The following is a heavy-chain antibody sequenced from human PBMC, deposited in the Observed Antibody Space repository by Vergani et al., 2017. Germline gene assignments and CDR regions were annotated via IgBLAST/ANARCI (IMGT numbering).Heavy chain of an antibody. CDR2: ISYDESDK. CDR1: GFTLNTYG. Sequence: QVQILQSGGGVVQPGGSLRLSCTLSGFTLNTYGMHWVRQAPGKGLEWVSLISYDESDKFYTESVRGRFTISRDNAKNTVYLQMDSLTIEDTAVYFCAKGLGSTACHHCHPYFDFWGPGTLVTVSS. CDR3: AKGLGSTACHHCHPYFDF. D-gene: IGHD2-2*01. V-gene: IGHV3-30*19. J-gene: IGHJ4*01.